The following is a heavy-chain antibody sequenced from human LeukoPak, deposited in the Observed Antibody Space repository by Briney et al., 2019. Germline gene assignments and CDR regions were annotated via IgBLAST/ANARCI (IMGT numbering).Heavy chain of an antibody. CDR3: ARIFYSSNIDY. D-gene: IGHD6-19*01. CDR1: GYIFSGYY. V-gene: IGHV1-2*02. Sequence: ASVKVSCKASGYIFSGYYMHWVRQAPGQGLEWMGWINPNSGGTNYAQKFQGRVTMTRDMSTSTVYMELSSLRSEDTAVYYCARIFYSSNIDYWGQGTLVTVSS. CDR2: INPNSGGT. J-gene: IGHJ4*02.